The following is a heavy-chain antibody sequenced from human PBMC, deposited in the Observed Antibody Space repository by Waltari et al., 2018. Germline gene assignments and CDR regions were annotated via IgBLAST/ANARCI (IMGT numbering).Heavy chain of an antibody. CDR1: GGSISSGGYY. Sequence: QVQLQESGPGLVKPSQTLSLTCTVSGGSISSGGYYWSWIRQHPGKGLEWIGYIYYSGGTYYHPALQRRVTLSGDTSKNQFSLKLSPGTAADTAVYYCARDSTRGRQSFQHWGQGTLVTVSS. V-gene: IGHV4-31*03. J-gene: IGHJ1*01. CDR3: ARDSTRGRQSFQH. CDR2: IYYSGGT.